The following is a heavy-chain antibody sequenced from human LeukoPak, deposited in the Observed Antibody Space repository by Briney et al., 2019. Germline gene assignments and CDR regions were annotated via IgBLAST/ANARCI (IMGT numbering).Heavy chain of an antibody. CDR3: ARGRDRSSYFDY. CDR2: IWYDGSNK. J-gene: IGHJ4*02. D-gene: IGHD5-24*01. Sequence: GGSLRLSCAASGFTFSSYGMHWVRQAPGKGLEWVAVIWYDGSNKYYADSVKGRFTISRDNSKNTLYLQMNSLRAEDTAVYYCARGRDRSSYFDYWGQGTLVTVSS. CDR1: GFTFSSYG. V-gene: IGHV3-33*01.